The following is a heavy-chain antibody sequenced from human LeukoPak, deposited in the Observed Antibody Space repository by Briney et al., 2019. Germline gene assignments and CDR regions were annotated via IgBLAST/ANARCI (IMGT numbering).Heavy chain of an antibody. J-gene: IGHJ4*02. V-gene: IGHV3-23*01. D-gene: IGHD3-10*01. Sequence: GGSLRLSWAASGFTFSSYAMSWVRQAPGKGLEWVSAIGGSGGSTYYADSVKGRFTISRDNSKNTLYLQMNSLRAEDTAVYYCAKDFVSPATGWFGELSYDYWGQGTLVNVSS. CDR2: IGGSGGST. CDR3: AKDFVSPATGWFGELSYDY. CDR1: GFTFSSYA.